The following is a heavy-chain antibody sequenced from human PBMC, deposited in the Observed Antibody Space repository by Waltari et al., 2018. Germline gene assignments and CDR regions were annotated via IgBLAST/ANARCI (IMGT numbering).Heavy chain of an antibody. Sequence: EVQLVQSGAEVKKPGESLRISCKGSGYSFTIYWISWVRQMPGKGLEWMGKIDPSDSYTNYSPSFQGHVTISADKSISTAYLQCSSLKASDTAIYYCARRKDYGGNLFDYWGQGTLVTVSS. D-gene: IGHD4-17*01. V-gene: IGHV5-10-1*03. CDR2: IDPSDSYT. CDR1: GYSFTIYW. CDR3: ARRKDYGGNLFDY. J-gene: IGHJ4*02.